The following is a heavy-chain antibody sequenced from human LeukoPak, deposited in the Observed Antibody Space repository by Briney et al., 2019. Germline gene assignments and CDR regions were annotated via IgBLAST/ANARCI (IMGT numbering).Heavy chain of an antibody. D-gene: IGHD1-26*01. J-gene: IGHJ3*02. V-gene: IGHV3-74*01. CDR1: GFTFNNYW. CDR3: ARGEWELRRSRGWHAFDI. CDR2: INSDGSGT. Sequence: GGSLRLSCAASGFTFNNYWMHWVRQAPGKGLVWVSRINSDGSGTSYGDSVKGRFTISRDNAKNTLHLQMNSLTAEDTAVYYCARGEWELRRSRGWHAFDIWGQGTMVTVSS.